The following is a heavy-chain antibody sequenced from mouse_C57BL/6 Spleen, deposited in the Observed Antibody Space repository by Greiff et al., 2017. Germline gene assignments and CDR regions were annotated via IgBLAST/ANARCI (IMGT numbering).Heavy chain of an antibody. Sequence: QVQLQQSGAELVKPGASVKISCKASGYAFSSYWMNWVKQRPGKGLEWIGQIYPGDGDTNYNGKFEGKATLTADKSSSTAYMQLSSLTSEDSAVYFCARDYDYDGWYFDVWGTGTTVTVSS. CDR2: IYPGDGDT. V-gene: IGHV1-80*01. D-gene: IGHD2-4*01. CDR3: ARDYDYDGWYFDV. J-gene: IGHJ1*03. CDR1: GYAFSSYW.